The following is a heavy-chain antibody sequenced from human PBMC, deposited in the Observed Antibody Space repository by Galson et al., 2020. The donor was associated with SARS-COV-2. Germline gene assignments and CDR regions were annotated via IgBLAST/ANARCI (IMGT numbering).Heavy chain of an antibody. CDR1: GYTFTGYY. V-gene: IGHV1-2*02. CDR2: INPTSGGT. J-gene: IGHJ6*02. D-gene: IGHD3-9*01. Sequence: ASVKVSCKASGYTFTGYYMHWVRQAPGQGLEWMGWINPTSGGTNYAQKFQGRVTMTRDTSISTAYMELSRLRSDDTAVYYCARDHHYYDSLTGALGGYYYYYGMDVWGQGTTVTVSS. CDR3: ARDHHYYDSLTGALGGYYYYYGMDV.